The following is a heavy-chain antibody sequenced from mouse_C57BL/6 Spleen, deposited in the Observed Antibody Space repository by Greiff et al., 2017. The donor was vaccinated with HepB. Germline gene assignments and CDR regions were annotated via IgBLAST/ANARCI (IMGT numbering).Heavy chain of an antibody. CDR1: GFTFSSYT. CDR2: ISGGGGNT. V-gene: IGHV5-9*01. Sequence: EVKLQESGGGLVKPGGSLKLSCAASGFTFSSYTMSWVRQTPEKRLEWVATISGGGGNTYYPDSVKGRFTISRDNAKNTLYLQMSSLRSEDTALYYCARLGYYAMDYWGQGTSVTVSS. CDR3: ARLGYYAMDY. J-gene: IGHJ4*01.